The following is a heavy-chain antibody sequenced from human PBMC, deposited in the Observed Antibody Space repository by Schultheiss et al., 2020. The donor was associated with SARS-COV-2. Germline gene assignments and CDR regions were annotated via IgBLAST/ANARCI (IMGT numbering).Heavy chain of an antibody. CDR1: GFTFDDYA. D-gene: IGHD2-2*02. Sequence: SLKISCAASGFTFDDYAMHWVRQAPGKGLEWVSGISWNSGSIGYADSVKGRFTISRDNAKNSLYLQMNSLRAEDTALYYCAKATGYCSSTSCYRDAFDIWGQGTMVTVSS. CDR2: ISWNSGSI. V-gene: IGHV3-9*01. CDR3: AKATGYCSSTSCYRDAFDI. J-gene: IGHJ3*02.